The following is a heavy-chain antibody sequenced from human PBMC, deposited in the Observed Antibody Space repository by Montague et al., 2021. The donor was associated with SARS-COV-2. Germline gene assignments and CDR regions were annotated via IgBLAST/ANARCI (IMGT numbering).Heavy chain of an antibody. J-gene: IGHJ6*02. V-gene: IGHV4-31*03. CDR2: IYYSGST. CDR1: GGSISSGGYY. Sequence: TLSLTCTVSGGSISSGGYYWSWIRQHPGKGLEWIGYIYYSGSTYYNPSLKSRVTISVDTSKNQFSLKLTSVTAADTAVYYCARTSQYCTPTNCYLPNAMDVWGQGTTVTVSS. D-gene: IGHD2-8*01. CDR3: ARTSQYCTPTNCYLPNAMDV.